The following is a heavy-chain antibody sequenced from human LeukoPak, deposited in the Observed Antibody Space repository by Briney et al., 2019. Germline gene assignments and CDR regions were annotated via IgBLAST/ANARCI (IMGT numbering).Heavy chain of an antibody. D-gene: IGHD1-20*01. J-gene: IGHJ6*02. CDR1: GFTFSNYA. CDR3: AKILTGTGPTMDV. CDR2: ISGSGSST. V-gene: IGHV3-23*01. Sequence: PGGSLRLSCAASGFTFSNYAMTWVRQAPGKGLEWVSGISGSGSSTYYADSVKGRFTLSRDYPKNTLYLQMNSLRAEDTAVYFCAKILTGTGPTMDVWGQGTTVTVSS.